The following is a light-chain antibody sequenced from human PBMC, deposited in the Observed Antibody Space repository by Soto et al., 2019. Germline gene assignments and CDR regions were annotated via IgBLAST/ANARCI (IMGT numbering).Light chain of an antibody. J-gene: IGKJ5*01. CDR1: QSVSRY. CDR3: QQRSTWIT. V-gene: IGKV3-11*01. Sequence: EIVWTQSPATLSLSPGERATLSCRASQSVSRYLAWYQQKPGQAPRLLIYDASNRATRIPARFSGSGSGTDFTLTISSLEPEDFEVYYCQQRSTWITFGQGTRLEIK. CDR2: DAS.